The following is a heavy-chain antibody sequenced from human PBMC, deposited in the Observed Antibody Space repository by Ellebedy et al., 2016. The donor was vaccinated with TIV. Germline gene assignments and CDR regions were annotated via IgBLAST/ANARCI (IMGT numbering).Heavy chain of an antibody. Sequence: PGGSLRLSCEASGFIFSNYWMTWVRQAPGKGLEWVANIKLDGSEKYYVDSVKGRFTVSRDNAKNSLYLQMNSLRAEDTAVYFCARDGTVTAPFSFDYWGQGTLVTVSS. D-gene: IGHD2-21*02. CDR2: IKLDGSEK. CDR3: ARDGTVTAPFSFDY. J-gene: IGHJ4*02. CDR1: GFIFSNYW. V-gene: IGHV3-7*01.